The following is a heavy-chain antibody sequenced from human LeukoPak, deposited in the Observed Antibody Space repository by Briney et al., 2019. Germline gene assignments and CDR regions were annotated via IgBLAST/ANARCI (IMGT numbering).Heavy chain of an antibody. J-gene: IGHJ5*02. V-gene: IGHV3-53*01. CDR3: ARQVRGYGRGGFAP. D-gene: IGHD3-22*01. Sequence: SVKGRFTISRDNSKNTLYLQMDSLRAEEPAVYYCARQVRGYGRGGFAPWGRGTLVTVSS.